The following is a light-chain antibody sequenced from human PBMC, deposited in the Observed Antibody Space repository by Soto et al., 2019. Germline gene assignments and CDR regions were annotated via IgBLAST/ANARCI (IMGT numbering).Light chain of an antibody. CDR2: EVS. V-gene: IGLV2-14*01. J-gene: IGLJ3*02. Sequence: QSALTQPASVSGSPGQSITISCTGTSSDVGGYKYVSWYQQHPDKAPKLIIFEVSNRPSGISSRFSGSKSGNTASLTISGLQAEDEADYYCCSYAGSWVFGGGTKLTVL. CDR3: CSYAGSWV. CDR1: SSDVGGYKY.